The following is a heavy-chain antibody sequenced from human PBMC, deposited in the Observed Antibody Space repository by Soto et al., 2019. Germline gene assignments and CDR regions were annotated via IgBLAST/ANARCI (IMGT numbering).Heavy chain of an antibody. J-gene: IGHJ4*02. CDR3: ARYSGSYWHYLDF. Sequence: GESLKISCKGSGYSFASHWVAWVRQMPENGLESIGTIYPGDSDTKYSSAFRGHVTISADTSVSTAYLQWRSLEATDSDIYYCARYSGSYWHYLDFWGQGTLVTVSS. D-gene: IGHD1-26*01. CDR2: IYPGDSDT. CDR1: GYSFASHW. V-gene: IGHV5-51*01.